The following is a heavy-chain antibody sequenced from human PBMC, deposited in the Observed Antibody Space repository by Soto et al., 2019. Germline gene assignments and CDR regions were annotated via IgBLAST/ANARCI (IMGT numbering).Heavy chain of an antibody. CDR1: EFTFKSYW. CDR2: IRQDGSDK. J-gene: IGHJ4*02. V-gene: IGHV3-7*01. Sequence: EVQLVESGGGLVQPGGSLRLSCAASEFTFKSYWMSWVRQAPGKGLEWVANIRQDGSDKYYVDSVKGRFTISRDNAKNRVXXQMNSLRAEDTAVYYCAREPLGYCSGGSCYGLFDYWGQGTLVTVSS. CDR3: AREPLGYCSGGSCYGLFDY. D-gene: IGHD2-15*01.